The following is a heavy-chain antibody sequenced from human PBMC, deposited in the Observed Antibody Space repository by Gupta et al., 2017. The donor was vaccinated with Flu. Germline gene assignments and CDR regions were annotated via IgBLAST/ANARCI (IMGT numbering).Heavy chain of an antibody. Sequence: EVHLLESGGGLVQPGGSLRLSCAASGVTFSSYDLSWVRQAPGRGLEWVSANSGGGSNKYYADSVKGRFTISRDNSKNSLYWQMESLRAEDTAVYYCAKAAGRTVPDYWGQGTLVTVSS. CDR2: NSGGGSNK. J-gene: IGHJ4*02. CDR3: AKAAGRTVPDY. V-gene: IGHV3-23*01. CDR1: GVTFSSYD. D-gene: IGHD3-10*01.